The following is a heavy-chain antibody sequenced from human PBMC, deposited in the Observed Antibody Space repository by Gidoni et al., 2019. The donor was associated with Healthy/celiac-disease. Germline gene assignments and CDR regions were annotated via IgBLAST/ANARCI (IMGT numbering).Heavy chain of an antibody. V-gene: IGHV4-39*01. CDR1: GASISSSSYY. CDR3: ATLSKYPTKPTYQLLPSDFDY. CDR2: IYYSGST. Sequence: HLHLQESVPGLVKPSETLSFTCTASGASISSSSYYCGWILQPPGKGVDWIGSIYYSGSTYYNPSLKSRVNISVDTSKNQFSLKLSSVTAADTAVYYCATLSKYPTKPTYQLLPSDFDYWGQGTLVTVSS. D-gene: IGHD2-2*01. J-gene: IGHJ4*02.